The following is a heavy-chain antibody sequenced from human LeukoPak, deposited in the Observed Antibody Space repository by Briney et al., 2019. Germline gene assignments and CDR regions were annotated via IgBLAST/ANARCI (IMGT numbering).Heavy chain of an antibody. CDR3: AEVYYYDSSGYYYFDY. CDR1: GFTFDDYA. Sequence: GGSLRLSCAASGFTFDDYAMHWVRQAPGKGLEWVSGISWNSGSIGYADSVKGRFTISRDNAKNSLYLQMNSLRAEDTALYYCAEVYYYDSSGYYYFDYWGQGTLVTVSS. CDR2: ISWNSGSI. J-gene: IGHJ4*02. D-gene: IGHD3-22*01. V-gene: IGHV3-9*01.